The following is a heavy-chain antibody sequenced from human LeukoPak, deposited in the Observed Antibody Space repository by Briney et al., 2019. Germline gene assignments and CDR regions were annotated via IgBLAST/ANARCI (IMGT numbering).Heavy chain of an antibody. CDR1: GYTFTDYY. Sequence: DSVTVSCKASGYTFTDYYIYWVRQAPGQGLEWMGRINPNSGGTNYAQQFQGRVTMTRDTSISTVYTELSSLRSDDTAVYFCARDGEYCSSGPTCYSRAEYFYYGLDVWGQGTTLTVSS. V-gene: IGHV1-2*06. CDR3: ARDGEYCSSGPTCYSRAEYFYYGLDV. J-gene: IGHJ6*02. D-gene: IGHD2-2*02. CDR2: INPNSGGT.